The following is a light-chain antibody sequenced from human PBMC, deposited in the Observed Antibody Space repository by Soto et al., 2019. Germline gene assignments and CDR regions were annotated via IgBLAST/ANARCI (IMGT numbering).Light chain of an antibody. Sequence: EVVLTQSPGTLSLSPGERATLSCRASQTVGSSYIAWYQQKPGQTPRLLIYGASSRATGVPDGFSGSGSGTDFTLTISRLEAEDFAVYYCQHYASSWWMFGQGTKVDIK. J-gene: IGKJ1*01. CDR3: QHYASSWWM. CDR1: QTVGSSY. CDR2: GAS. V-gene: IGKV3-20*01.